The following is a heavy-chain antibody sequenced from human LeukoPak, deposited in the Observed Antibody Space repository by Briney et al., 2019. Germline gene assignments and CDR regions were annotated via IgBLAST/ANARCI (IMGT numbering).Heavy chain of an antibody. V-gene: IGHV3-64*02. J-gene: IGHJ4*02. CDR2: ISGNGGST. CDR3: ARLSGPYDY. D-gene: IGHD3-10*01. CDR1: GFTSSSYA. Sequence: SGGSLRLSCAASGFTSSSYAMHWVRQAPGKGLEYVTAISGNGGSTYYADSVKGRYTISSDNSKNTLYLQVGSLRAEDMAVDYCARLSGPYDYWGQGALVTVSS.